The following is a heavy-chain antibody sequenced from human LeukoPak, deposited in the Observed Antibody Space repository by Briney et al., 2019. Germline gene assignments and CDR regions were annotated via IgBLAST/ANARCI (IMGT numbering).Heavy chain of an antibody. J-gene: IGHJ6*03. Sequence: ASVKVSCKACGYTFTGFHMHWVRQAPGQGLEGMGWINPNSGGTNYAQTFQGRVTITRDNSISTDYMELSTLRSADTDIYYCATDGPLHNYYYHMAVWGKGQTVTVSS. V-gene: IGHV1-2*02. CDR3: ATDGPLHNYYYHMAV. CDR2: INPNSGGT. CDR1: GYTFTGFH. D-gene: IGHD2-21*02.